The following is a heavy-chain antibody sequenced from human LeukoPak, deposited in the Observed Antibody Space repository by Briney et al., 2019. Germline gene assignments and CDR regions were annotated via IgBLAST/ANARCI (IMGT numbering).Heavy chain of an antibody. V-gene: IGHV4-30-2*01. CDR3: AREWHRYSSSSGGDFNWFDP. CDR1: GGSISSGGYY. D-gene: IGHD6-6*01. Sequence: SQTLSLTCTVSGGSISSGGYYWSWIRQPPGKGLEWIGYIYHSGSTYYNPSLKSRVTISVDRSKNQFSLKLSSVTAADTAVYYCAREWHRYSSSSGGDFNWFDPWGQGTLVTVSS. J-gene: IGHJ5*02. CDR2: IYHSGST.